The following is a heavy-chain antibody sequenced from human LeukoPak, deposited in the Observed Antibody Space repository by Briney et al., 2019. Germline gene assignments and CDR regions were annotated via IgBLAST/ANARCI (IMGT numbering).Heavy chain of an antibody. D-gene: IGHD6-13*01. V-gene: IGHV4-39*01. CDR1: GGSISGSSYY. J-gene: IGHJ4*02. CDR2: IYYSGST. CDR3: DTTQDSSSWIN. Sequence: SETLSLTCTVSGGSISGSSYYWSWIRQPPGKGLEWIGSIYYSGSTYYNPSLKSRVTISVDTSKNQFSLKLSSVTAADTAVYYCDTTQDSSSWINWGQGTLVTVSS.